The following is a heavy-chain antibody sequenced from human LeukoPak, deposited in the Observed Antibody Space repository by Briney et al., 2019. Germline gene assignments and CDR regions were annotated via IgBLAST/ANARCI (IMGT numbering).Heavy chain of an antibody. V-gene: IGHV4-34*01. J-gene: IGHJ4*02. CDR3: ARGPTLTGYSSSWYRY. CDR2: INHSGST. CDR1: GGSFSGYY. D-gene: IGHD6-13*01. Sequence: PSDTLSLTCAVYGGSFSGYYWSWIRQPPGKGLEWIGEINHSGSTNYNPSPKSRVTISVDTSKNQFSLKLSSVTAADTAVYYCARGPTLTGYSSSWYRYWGQGTLVTVSS.